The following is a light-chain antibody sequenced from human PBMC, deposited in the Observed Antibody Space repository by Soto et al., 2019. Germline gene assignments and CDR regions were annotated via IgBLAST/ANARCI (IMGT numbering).Light chain of an antibody. CDR3: QQYGISPWT. CDR2: GAS. J-gene: IGKJ1*01. V-gene: IGKV3-20*01. CDR1: QSFSSTF. Sequence: EIVLTQSPATTSLSPGEGATLSCRASQSFSSTFLAWYQHKPGRPPRLLIYGASSRATDIPDRFRGGGSGTDFTLNIIRLETEDFAVYSCQQYGISPWTFGKGTQVEIK.